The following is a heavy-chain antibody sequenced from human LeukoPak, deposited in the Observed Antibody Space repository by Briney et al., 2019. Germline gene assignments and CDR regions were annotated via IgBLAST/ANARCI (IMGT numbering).Heavy chain of an antibody. CDR2: ISYDGSNK. CDR1: GFTFSSYG. CDR3: AKRRVYYGSGSYPSPYYFDY. Sequence: GGSLRLSCAASGFTFSSYGMHWVRQAPGKGLEWVAVISYDGSNKYYADSVKGRFTISRDNSKNTLNLQMNSLRAEDTAVYYCAKRRVYYGSGSYPSPYYFDYWGQGTLVTVSS. V-gene: IGHV3-30*18. J-gene: IGHJ4*02. D-gene: IGHD3-10*01.